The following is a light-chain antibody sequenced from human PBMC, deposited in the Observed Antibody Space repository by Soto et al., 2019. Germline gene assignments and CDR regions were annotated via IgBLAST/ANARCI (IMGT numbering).Light chain of an antibody. V-gene: IGKV3-11*01. CDR3: QQPAFLLIR. Sequence: PATLSLSPGERATLSCRACRSWNGYIGWYQQKPGQAPRLLVYADSNRATGIPARFSGSGSGTDFTLTISILEPEDFTRYCSQQPAFLLIRFAEGTRLAIK. CDR1: RSWNGY. CDR2: ADS. J-gene: IGKJ5*01.